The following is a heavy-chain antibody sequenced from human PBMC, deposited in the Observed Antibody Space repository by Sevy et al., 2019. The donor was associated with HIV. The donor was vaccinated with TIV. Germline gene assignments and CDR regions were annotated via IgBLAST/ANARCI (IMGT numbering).Heavy chain of an antibody. V-gene: IGHV3-53*01. D-gene: IGHD3-3*01. J-gene: IGHJ4*02. CDR1: GLSVSDNF. CDR2: IYIGHNT. CDR3: ARGKHVSDYYGSFDY. Sequence: GGSLRLSCAASGLSVSDNFMSWVRQAPGKGLEWVSVIYIGHNTYYADSVKGRFTISRDNAKNTLYPQMNSLRVEDTAVYYCARGKHVSDYYGSFDYWGQGTLVTVSS.